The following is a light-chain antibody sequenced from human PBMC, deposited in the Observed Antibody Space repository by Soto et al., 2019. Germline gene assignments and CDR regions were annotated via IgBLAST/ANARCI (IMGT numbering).Light chain of an antibody. CDR2: GAS. Sequence: EIVLTQSPGTLSLSPGERATLSCRASQSVSSSYLAWYQQKPGQAPRLLIYGASSRATGIPDRFSGSGSGTVFTLTISRLEPEHFAVYYCQQYGSSPPMYTFGQGTKPEIK. J-gene: IGKJ2*01. CDR3: QQYGSSPPMYT. V-gene: IGKV3-20*01. CDR1: QSVSSSY.